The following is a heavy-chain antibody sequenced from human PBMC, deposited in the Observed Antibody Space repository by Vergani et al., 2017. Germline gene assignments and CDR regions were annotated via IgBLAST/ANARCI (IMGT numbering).Heavy chain of an antibody. CDR1: GFTFSSAW. D-gene: IGHD1-26*01. Sequence: EVQPVESGGGLVKPGGSLRLSCTTSGFTFSSAWMSWVRQAPGKGLEWVARIRPKTDGETTDYAAPVKGRFTISRDDSKNTLYLQMNSLKTEDTAVYYCTTPTKWELRDYFDYWGQGTLVTVSS. CDR3: TTPTKWELRDYFDY. CDR2: IRPKTDGETT. V-gene: IGHV3-15*01. J-gene: IGHJ4*02.